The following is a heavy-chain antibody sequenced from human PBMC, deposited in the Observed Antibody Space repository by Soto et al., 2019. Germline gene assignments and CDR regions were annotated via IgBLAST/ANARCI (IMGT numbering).Heavy chain of an antibody. CDR2: IDSNGEK. J-gene: IGHJ5*02. CDR3: ARRHLAVAVSPWFDP. CDR1: GLSITDSEMG. V-gene: IGHV2-26*01. D-gene: IGHD6-19*01. Sequence: QVTLKESGPVLVKPTETLTLRCTVSGLSITDSEMGVSWVRQPPGQPLEWLAHIDSNGEKSYRTFLKSRLAISKDTYKSQIVLTMTTIDPADTATYYCARRHLAVAVSPWFDPWGQGIPVTVSS.